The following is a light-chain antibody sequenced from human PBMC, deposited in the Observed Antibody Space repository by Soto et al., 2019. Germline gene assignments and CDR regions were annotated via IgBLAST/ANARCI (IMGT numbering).Light chain of an antibody. Sequence: DIQMTQSPSTLSASVGDRVTITCRASQSISSWVAWYQQKRGKAPKVLIHKASSLESGVPSRFSGSESGTEFTLTISSLQPDDFATYYCQQYSSYPWTFGQGTKVEIK. CDR2: KAS. V-gene: IGKV1-5*03. CDR1: QSISSW. J-gene: IGKJ1*01. CDR3: QQYSSYPWT.